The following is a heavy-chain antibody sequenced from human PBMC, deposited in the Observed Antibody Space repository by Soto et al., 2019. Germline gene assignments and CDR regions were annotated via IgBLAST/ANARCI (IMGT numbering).Heavy chain of an antibody. Sequence: ASVKVSCKASGYTFSSYAMHWVRQAPGQRLEWMGWINAGYGNTKSSQKFQDRVTISRDTSASTAYMELTSLRSEDTAVYYCATDTGDGIFDFWGQGTLVTVCS. CDR3: ATDTGDGIFDF. CDR2: INAGYGNT. J-gene: IGHJ4*02. V-gene: IGHV1-3*01. CDR1: GYTFSSYA. D-gene: IGHD7-27*01.